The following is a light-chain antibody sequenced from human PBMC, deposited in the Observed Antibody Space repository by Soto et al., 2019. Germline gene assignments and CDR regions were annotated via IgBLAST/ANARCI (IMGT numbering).Light chain of an antibody. J-gene: IGLJ1*01. CDR2: EVS. CDR1: SSDVGSYDL. V-gene: IGLV2-23*02. CDR3: SSSAARPTSRV. Sequence: QSVLTQPASVSGSPGQSITISCTATSSDVGSYDLVSWYQQHPGKAPKLMIYEVSKRPSGVSNRFSGSKSGNTASLTISGLQAEDEADYYCSSSAARPTSRVFGIGTKVTVL.